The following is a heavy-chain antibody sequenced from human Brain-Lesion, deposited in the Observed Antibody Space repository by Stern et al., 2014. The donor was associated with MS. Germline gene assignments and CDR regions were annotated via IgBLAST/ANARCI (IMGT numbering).Heavy chain of an antibody. CDR2: ISYDGSDK. D-gene: IGHD4-17*01. Sequence: QVQLVASGGGVVQPGRSLRLSCAASGFTFSYHAMHWVRQAPGKGLEWVALISYDGSDKNAADSVKGRFTISRDTSRNTLYLQMNSLRVDDTAVYYGARGGAVTTSDYYLDYGGQGILVTVSS. CDR1: GFTFSYHA. CDR3: ARGGAVTTSDYYLDY. J-gene: IGHJ4*02. V-gene: IGHV3-30*01.